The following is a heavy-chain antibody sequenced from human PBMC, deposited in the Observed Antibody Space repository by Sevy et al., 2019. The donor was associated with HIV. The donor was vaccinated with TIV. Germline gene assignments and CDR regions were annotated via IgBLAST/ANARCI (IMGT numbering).Heavy chain of an antibody. CDR3: AKEEGRAGAVAHIGAFDI. CDR1: GFTFSSYA. Sequence: GGSLRLSCAASGFTFSSYAMSWVRQAPGKGLEWVSAISGSGGSTYYADSVKGRFTISRDNSKNTLYLQMNSLRAEDTAVYYCAKEEGRAGAVAHIGAFDIWGQGTMVTVSS. CDR2: ISGSGGST. J-gene: IGHJ3*02. V-gene: IGHV3-23*01. D-gene: IGHD6-19*01.